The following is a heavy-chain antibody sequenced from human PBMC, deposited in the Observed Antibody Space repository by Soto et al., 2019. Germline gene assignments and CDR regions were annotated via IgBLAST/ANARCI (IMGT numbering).Heavy chain of an antibody. CDR1: GYTFTSYY. CDR3: ARGGLNWNRYDAFDI. D-gene: IGHD1-1*01. V-gene: IGHV1-46*03. J-gene: IGHJ3*02. Sequence: GASVKVSYKASGYTFTSYYMHWVRQAPGQGLEWMGIINPSGGSTSYAQKFQGRVTMTRDTSTSTVYMELSSLRSEDTAVYYCARGGLNWNRYDAFDIWGQGTMVTVSS. CDR2: INPSGGST.